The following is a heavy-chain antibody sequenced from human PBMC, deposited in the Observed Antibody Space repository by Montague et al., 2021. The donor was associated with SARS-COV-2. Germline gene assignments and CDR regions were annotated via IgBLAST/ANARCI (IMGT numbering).Heavy chain of an antibody. CDR1: GDSVSSNTAA. Sequence: CAISGDSVSSNTAAWNWIRQSPSRGLVWLGRTFYRSKWYNEFAESVKSRKSINADTSKNEVSLQLKYVTPEDTAMYYCARDSRNWYGPIGFDIWGQGTVVTVS. V-gene: IGHV6-1*01. J-gene: IGHJ3*02. D-gene: IGHD6-13*01. CDR3: ARDSRNWYGPIGFDI. CDR2: TFYRSKWYN.